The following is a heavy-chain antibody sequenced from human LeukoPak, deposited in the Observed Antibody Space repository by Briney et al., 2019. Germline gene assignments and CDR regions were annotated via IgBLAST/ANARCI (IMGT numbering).Heavy chain of an antibody. CDR3: ARDYYSSDYGSGSRFDY. J-gene: IGHJ4*02. CDR2: INSDGSST. D-gene: IGHD3-10*01. CDR1: GFTFSSYW. Sequence: PGGSLRLSCAASGFTFSSYWMHWVRQAPGKGLVWVSRINSDGSSTSYADSVKGRFTISRDNAKNTLYLQMNSLRAEDTAVYYCARDYYSSDYGSGSRFDYWGQGTLVTVSS. V-gene: IGHV3-74*01.